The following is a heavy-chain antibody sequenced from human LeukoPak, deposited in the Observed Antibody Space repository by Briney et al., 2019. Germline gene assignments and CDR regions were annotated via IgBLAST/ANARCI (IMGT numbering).Heavy chain of an antibody. V-gene: IGHV3-7*01. CDR3: ARDRRDRITMVRGVIVEDYYYYYMDV. Sequence: PGGSLRLSCAASGFTFSSYWMSWVRQAPGKGLEWVANIKQDGSEKYYVDSVKGRFTISRDNAKNSLYLQMNSLRAEDTAVYYCARDRRDRITMVRGVIVEDYYYYYMDVWGKGTTVTVSS. CDR1: GFTFSSYW. D-gene: IGHD3-10*01. CDR2: IKQDGSEK. J-gene: IGHJ6*03.